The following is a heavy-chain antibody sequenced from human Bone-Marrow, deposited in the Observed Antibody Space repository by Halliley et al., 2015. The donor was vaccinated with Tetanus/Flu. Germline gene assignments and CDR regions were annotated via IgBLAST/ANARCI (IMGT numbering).Heavy chain of an antibody. Sequence: QLVQSGAEVKKPGESLKISCKGSGYRFTTYWIGWVRQVPGRGLELMGIIYPGDSDTRYSPSFEGRVIISADESVSTAYLQWSTLRASDPAMYYCAALIAAPLFTDYWGPGTLVTVSS. D-gene: IGHD3-16*02. CDR1: GYRFTTYW. CDR2: IYPGDSDT. CDR3: AALIAAPLFTDY. J-gene: IGHJ4*02. V-gene: IGHV5-51*01.